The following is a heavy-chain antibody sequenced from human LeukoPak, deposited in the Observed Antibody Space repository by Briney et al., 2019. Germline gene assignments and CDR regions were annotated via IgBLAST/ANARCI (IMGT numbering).Heavy chain of an antibody. Sequence: SETLSLTCTVSGGSISSYYWSWIRQPPGKGLEWIGYIYYSGSTNYNPSLKSRVTISVDTSKNQFSLKLSSVTAADTAVYYCASGEQQLFDYWGQGTLVTVSS. J-gene: IGHJ4*02. CDR2: IYYSGST. D-gene: IGHD6-13*01. V-gene: IGHV4-59*01. CDR1: GGSISSYY. CDR3: ASGEQQLFDY.